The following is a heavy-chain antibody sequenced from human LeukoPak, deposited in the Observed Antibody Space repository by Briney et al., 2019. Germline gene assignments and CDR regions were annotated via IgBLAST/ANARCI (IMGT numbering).Heavy chain of an antibody. CDR1: GGSFSGYY. CDR3: AGVRVPAARLGIDY. V-gene: IGHV4-34*01. CDR2: INHSGST. J-gene: IGHJ4*02. D-gene: IGHD2-2*01. Sequence: SETLSLTCAVYGGSFSGYYWSWIRQPPGKGLEWIGEINHSGSTNYNPSLKSRVTISVDTSKNQFSLKLSSVTAADTAVYYCAGVRVPAARLGIDYWGQGTLVTVSS.